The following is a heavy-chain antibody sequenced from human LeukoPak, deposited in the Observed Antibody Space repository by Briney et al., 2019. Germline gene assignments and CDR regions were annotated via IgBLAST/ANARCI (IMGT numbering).Heavy chain of an antibody. CDR1: GYSVSSGYY. Sequence: SETLSLTCSVSGYSVSSGYYWGWIRQSPGKGLEWIGSMYHSGTTYYNPSLKSRVTLSVDTSKDQFSLKLSSVTAADTAVYYCAGQYTGYDAFDYWGQGTLVTVSS. CDR3: AGQYTGYDAFDY. CDR2: MYHSGTT. V-gene: IGHV4-38-2*02. J-gene: IGHJ4*02. D-gene: IGHD5-12*01.